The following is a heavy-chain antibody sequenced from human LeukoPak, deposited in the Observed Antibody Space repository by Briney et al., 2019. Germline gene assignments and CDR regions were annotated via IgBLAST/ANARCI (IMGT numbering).Heavy chain of an antibody. CDR3: AREEHCSGGSCYSLDY. CDR2: IKQDGSEK. J-gene: IGHJ4*02. Sequence: GGFLRLSCAASGFTFSSYWMSWVRQAPGKGLEWVANIKQDGSEKYYVDSVKGRFTISRDNAKNSLYLQMNSLRAEDTAVYYCAREEHCSGGSCYSLDYWGQGTLVTVSS. V-gene: IGHV3-7*01. D-gene: IGHD2-15*01. CDR1: GFTFSSYW.